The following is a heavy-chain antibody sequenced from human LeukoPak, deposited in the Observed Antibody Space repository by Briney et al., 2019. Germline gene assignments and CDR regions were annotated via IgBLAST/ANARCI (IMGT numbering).Heavy chain of an antibody. CDR1: GFTISSFW. J-gene: IGHJ6*02. CDR2: IRSKAYGGTT. D-gene: IGHD3-3*01. V-gene: IGHV3-49*04. CDR3: TRSRFSNYDFWSGYARGYYYYGMDV. Sequence: GGSLRLSCAVSGFTISSFWMSWVRQAPGKGLEWVGFIRSKAYGGTTEYAASVKGRFTISRDDSKSIAYLQMNSLKTEDTAVYYCTRSRFSNYDFWSGYARGYYYYGMDVWGQGTTVTVSS.